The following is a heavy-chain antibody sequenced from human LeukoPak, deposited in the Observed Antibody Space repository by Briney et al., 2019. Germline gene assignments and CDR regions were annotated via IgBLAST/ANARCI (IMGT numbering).Heavy chain of an antibody. J-gene: IGHJ4*02. CDR2: ISGSAGKI. CDR3: VRDSYSNYFDY. D-gene: IGHD4-11*01. V-gene: IGHV3-23*01. Sequence: PGGSLRLSCVASGFTFSNYAMSWVRQAPGKGLDWVSVISGSAGKIRYAGSVKGRFTISRDNSENSLYLQMNSPRAKDTAVYYCVRDSYSNYFDYWGQGTLVTVSS. CDR1: GFTFSNYA.